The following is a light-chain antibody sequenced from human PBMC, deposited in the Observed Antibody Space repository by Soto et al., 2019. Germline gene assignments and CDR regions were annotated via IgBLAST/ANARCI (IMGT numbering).Light chain of an antibody. V-gene: IGKV3-11*01. Sequence: EIVLTQYTDTLSLSPGERATLSCRASQSVSSSLAWYQQKPGQAPRLLIYDASTRATGIPARFSASGSVTDFTLTISDVQPEDFALYYCHQRQSWPRTFGQGTKVDIK. CDR1: QSVSSS. CDR2: DAS. J-gene: IGKJ1*01. CDR3: HQRQSWPRT.